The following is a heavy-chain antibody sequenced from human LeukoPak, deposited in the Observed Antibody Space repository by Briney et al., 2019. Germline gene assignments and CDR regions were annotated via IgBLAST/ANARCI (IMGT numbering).Heavy chain of an antibody. CDR3: AKPGGGYCSGGSCYSDYYYDMDV. V-gene: IGHV3-30*02. CDR1: GFTFSSYG. J-gene: IGHJ6*02. Sequence: GGSLRLSCAASGFTFSSYGMPWVRQAPGKGLEWAAFIRYDGSNKYYADSVKGRFTISRDNSKNTLYLQMNSLRAEDTAVYYCAKPGGGYCSGGSCYSDYYYDMDVWGQGTTVTVSS. D-gene: IGHD2-15*01. CDR2: IRYDGSNK.